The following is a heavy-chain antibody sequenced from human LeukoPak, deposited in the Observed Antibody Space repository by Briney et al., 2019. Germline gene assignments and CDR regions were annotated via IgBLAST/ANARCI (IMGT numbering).Heavy chain of an antibody. J-gene: IGHJ4*02. V-gene: IGHV3-11*04. D-gene: IGHD2-2*01. CDR1: GFTFSDYY. Sequence: GGSLRLSCAASGFTFSDYYMSWIRHTPGKGLEWVSYISSSGSIIYYADSVKGRFTISRDNAKNSLYLQMNSLRAEDTAVYYCARDGQVVPAADPLDYWGQGTLVTVPS. CDR2: ISSSGSII. CDR3: ARDGQVVPAADPLDY.